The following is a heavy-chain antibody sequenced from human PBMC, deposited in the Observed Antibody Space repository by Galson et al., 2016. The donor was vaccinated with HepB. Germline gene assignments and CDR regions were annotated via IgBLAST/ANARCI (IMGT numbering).Heavy chain of an antibody. D-gene: IGHD3-10*01. CDR2: ISYDGSYS. CDR1: GFSFSTYA. J-gene: IGHJ3*01. CDR3: AKVPSMFRGF. V-gene: IGHV3-30*18. Sequence: SLRLSCAASGFSFSTYAMHWVRQAPGKGLEWVALISYDGSYSSYADSVKGRFTISRDNSKKTLYLQMNSLRAEDTVVYYCAKVPSMFRGFWGQGTMVTVSS.